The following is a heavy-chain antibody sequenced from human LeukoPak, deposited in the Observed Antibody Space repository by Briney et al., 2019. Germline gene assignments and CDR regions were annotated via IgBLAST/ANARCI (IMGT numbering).Heavy chain of an antibody. J-gene: IGHJ6*02. CDR2: IDPSDSYT. Sequence: GESLQISCKGSGYSFTSYWISWVRQMPGKGLEWMGRIDPSDSYTNYSPSFQGHVTISADKSISTAYLQWSSLKASDTAMYYCARRRIAAAGTGYYYGMDVWGQGTTVTVSS. V-gene: IGHV5-10-1*01. D-gene: IGHD6-13*01. CDR1: GYSFTSYW. CDR3: ARRRIAAAGTGYYYGMDV.